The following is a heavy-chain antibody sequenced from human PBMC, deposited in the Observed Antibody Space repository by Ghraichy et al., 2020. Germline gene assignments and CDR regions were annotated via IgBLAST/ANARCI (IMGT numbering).Heavy chain of an antibody. Sequence: GESLNISCKGSGYSFTSYWIGWVRQMPGKGLEWMGIIYPGDSDTRYSPSFQGQVTISADKSISTAYLQWSSLKASDTAMYYCARSEGRIFGVASFDPWGQGTLVTVSS. CDR3: ARSEGRIFGVASFDP. CDR1: GYSFTSYW. CDR2: IYPGDSDT. V-gene: IGHV5-51*01. D-gene: IGHD3-3*01. J-gene: IGHJ5*02.